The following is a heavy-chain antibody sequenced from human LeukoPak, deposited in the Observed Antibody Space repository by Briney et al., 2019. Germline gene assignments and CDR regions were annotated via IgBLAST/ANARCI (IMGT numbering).Heavy chain of an antibody. V-gene: IGHV1-2*02. CDR3: ARGPGGFTGYHGELPDY. D-gene: IGHD5-12*01. J-gene: IGHJ4*02. CDR2: INPNSGGT. Sequence: ASVKVSCKASGYTFTDYYMHWVRQAPGQGLEWMGWINPNSGGTNYVQKFQGRVTMTRDTSISTAYMELSRLGSDDTAVFYCARGPGGFTGYHGELPDYWGQGTLVTVSS. CDR1: GYTFTDYY.